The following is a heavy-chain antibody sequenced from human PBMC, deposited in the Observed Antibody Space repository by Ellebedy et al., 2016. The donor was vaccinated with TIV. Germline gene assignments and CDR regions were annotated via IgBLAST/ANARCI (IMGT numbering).Heavy chain of an antibody. D-gene: IGHD3-10*01. CDR2: IDHSGDRT. Sequence: GGSLRLSXAASGFTFDKYAMTWVRQAPGKGLEWVSAIDHSGDRTKYADSVKGRFTMSRDNSKDTLHLQMRSLRAEDTAVYYCATDPEGGLVWFAGISEQLEKLSPWGHGTRVTVSS. J-gene: IGHJ5*02. V-gene: IGHV3-23*01. CDR3: ATDPEGGLVWFAGISEQLEKLSP. CDR1: GFTFDKYA.